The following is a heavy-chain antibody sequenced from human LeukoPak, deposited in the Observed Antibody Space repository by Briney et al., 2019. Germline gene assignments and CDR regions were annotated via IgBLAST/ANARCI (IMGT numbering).Heavy chain of an antibody. V-gene: IGHV3-48*01. D-gene: IGHD6-13*01. CDR2: ISSSSSTI. CDR3: ARVTGYVMEDYFDY. J-gene: IGHJ4*02. Sequence: GGSLRLSCAASGFTFSSYGMTWVRQAPGKGLEWVSYISSSSSTIYYADSVKGRFTISRDNAKNSLYLQLNSLRAEDTAVYYCARVTGYVMEDYFDYWGQGTLVTVSS. CDR1: GFTFSSYG.